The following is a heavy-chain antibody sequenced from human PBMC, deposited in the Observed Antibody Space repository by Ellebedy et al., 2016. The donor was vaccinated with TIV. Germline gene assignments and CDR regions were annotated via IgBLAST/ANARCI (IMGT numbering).Heavy chain of an antibody. CDR3: AKGEVLTTIAAFEI. J-gene: IGHJ3*02. Sequence: GESLKISCAASGFTFSHYHMHWVRQAPGKGLEWVSVIYSGGTTFYADSVKGRFTISRDDSKNTLFLQMNSLRAEDTAVYYCAKGEVLTTIAAFEIWGQGTMVTVSS. V-gene: IGHV3-NL1*01. CDR1: GFTFSHYH. D-gene: IGHD2-21*02. CDR2: IYSGGTT.